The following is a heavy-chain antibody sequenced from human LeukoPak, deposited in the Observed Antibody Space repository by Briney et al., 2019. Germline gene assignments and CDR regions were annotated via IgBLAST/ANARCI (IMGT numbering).Heavy chain of an antibody. V-gene: IGHV3-20*04. CDR2: INWNGSGA. D-gene: IGHD4-17*01. CDR3: ARYLRKLYGRGGDYYFYMDV. CDR1: GFTFSSSW. J-gene: IGHJ6*03. Sequence: GGSLRLSCAASGFTFSSSWMTWVRQVPGKGLEWVSGINWNGSGAGYADSVKGRFTISRDNAKNSLYLQMNSLKAKDTALFYCARYLRKLYGRGGDYYFYMDVWGKGTTVTVSS.